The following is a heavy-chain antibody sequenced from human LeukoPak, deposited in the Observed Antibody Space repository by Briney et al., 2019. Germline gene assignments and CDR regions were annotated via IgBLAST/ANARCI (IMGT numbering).Heavy chain of an antibody. CDR1: GGSFSGYY. CDR3: AAYRFRGDTHYFDY. CDR2: INHSGST. Sequence: PSETLSLTCAVYGGSFSGYYWSWIRQPPGKGLEWIGEINHSGSTNYNPSLKSRVTISVHTSKNQFSLKLSSVTAADTAFYYCAAYRFRGDTHYFDYWGQGILVTVSS. D-gene: IGHD3-10*01. J-gene: IGHJ4*02. V-gene: IGHV4-34*01.